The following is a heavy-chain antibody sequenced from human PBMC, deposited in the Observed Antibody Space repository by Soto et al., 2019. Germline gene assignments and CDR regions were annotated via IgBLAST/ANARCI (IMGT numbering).Heavy chain of an antibody. CDR2: FDPEDGET. D-gene: IGHD2-2*01. V-gene: IGHV1-24*01. J-gene: IGHJ6*03. Sequence: ASVKVSCKVSGYTLTELSMHWVRQAPGKGLEWMGGFDPEDGETIYAQKFQGRVTMTEDTSTDTAYMELSSLRSEDTAVYYCATGPAAMSGYYYMDVWGKGTAVTVSS. CDR1: GYTLTELS. CDR3: ATGPAAMSGYYYMDV.